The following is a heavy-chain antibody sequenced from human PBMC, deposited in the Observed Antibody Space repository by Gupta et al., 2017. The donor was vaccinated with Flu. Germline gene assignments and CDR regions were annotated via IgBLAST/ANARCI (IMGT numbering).Heavy chain of an antibody. J-gene: IGHJ4*02. CDR3: AAGGSCDF. CDR2: ISPSGNVR. D-gene: IGHD2-15*01. Sequence: EVRLVASGGGLVQPGGSLRLSCAVSGLHLPIYEMNWVRQSPGKGLEWISYISPSGNVRDYADSVEGRFTISRDNAKKSVYLQMNSLRAEDTAIYYCAAGGSCDFWGQGTLVIVSS. V-gene: IGHV3-48*03. CDR1: GLHLPIYE.